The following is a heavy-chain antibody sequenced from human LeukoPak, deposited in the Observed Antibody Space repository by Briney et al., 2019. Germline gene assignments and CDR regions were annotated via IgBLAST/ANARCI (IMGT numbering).Heavy chain of an antibody. CDR2: IYTSGTT. CDR3: ARVPTYEIAAARVGYAFDI. D-gene: IGHD6-13*01. Sequence: PSQTLSLTCTVSGGSISSGSYYWTWLRQPAGKGLEWIGRIYTSGTTNYNPSLKSRVTISVDTSKNQFSLKLSSVTAADTAVYYCARVPTYEIAAARVGYAFDIWGQGTMVTVSS. V-gene: IGHV4-61*02. CDR1: GGSISSGSYY. J-gene: IGHJ3*02.